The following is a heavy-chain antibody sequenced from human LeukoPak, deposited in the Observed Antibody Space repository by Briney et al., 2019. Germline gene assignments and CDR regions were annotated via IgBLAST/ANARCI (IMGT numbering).Heavy chain of an antibody. Sequence: SETLSLTCAVYGGSFSGYYWSWIRQPPGKGLEWIGEINQSGSTNYNPSLKSRVTISIDTSKNQFSLKLSSVTAADTAVYYCARYSHRSPYNWFDPWGQGTLVTVSS. CDR2: INQSGST. CDR1: GGSFSGYY. CDR3: ARYSHRSPYNWFDP. D-gene: IGHD2-15*01. V-gene: IGHV4-34*01. J-gene: IGHJ5*02.